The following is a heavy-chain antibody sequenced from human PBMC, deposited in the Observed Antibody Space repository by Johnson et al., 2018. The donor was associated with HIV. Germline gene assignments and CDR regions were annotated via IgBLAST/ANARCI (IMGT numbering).Heavy chain of an antibody. V-gene: IGHV3-30*03. CDR2: ISYDGSNK. D-gene: IGHD3-16*02. Sequence: VQLVESGGGVVQPGRSLRLSCAASGFTFSSYGMHWVRQAPGKGLEWVAVISYDGSNKYYADSVKGRFTISRDNSKTTLYLQMNSLRAEDTAVYYCARWNMITFGGVIVKAGAFDIWGQGTMVTVSS. CDR3: ARWNMITFGGVIVKAGAFDI. CDR1: GFTFSSYG. J-gene: IGHJ3*02.